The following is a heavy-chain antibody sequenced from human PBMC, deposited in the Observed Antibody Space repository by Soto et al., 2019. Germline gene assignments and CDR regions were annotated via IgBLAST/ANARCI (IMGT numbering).Heavy chain of an antibody. CDR2: IWYEGSNK. D-gene: IGHD3-3*01. V-gene: IGHV3-33*01. CDR1: GFTFSSYG. CDR3: ARAKYYDFWSGYIYGMDV. J-gene: IGHJ6*02. Sequence: GGSLRLSCAASGFTFSSYGMHWVRQAPGKGLEWVAVIWYEGSNKYYADSVKGRFTISRDNSKNTLYLQMNSLRAEDTAVYYCARAKYYDFWSGYIYGMDVWGQGTTVTVSS.